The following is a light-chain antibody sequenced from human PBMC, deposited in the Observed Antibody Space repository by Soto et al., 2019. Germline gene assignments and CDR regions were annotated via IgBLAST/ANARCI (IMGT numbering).Light chain of an antibody. CDR1: QSVLYSSNNKNY. CDR2: WAS. V-gene: IGKV4-1*01. Sequence: DIVMTQSPDSLAVSLGERATINCKSSQSVLYSSNNKNYLAWYQQKPGQPPKLLIYWASTRESGVPDRFSGSGSGTDFTLTISSLQAEDVAVYYCQQYYSTPPTFRQGTRLEIK. J-gene: IGKJ5*01. CDR3: QQYYSTPPT.